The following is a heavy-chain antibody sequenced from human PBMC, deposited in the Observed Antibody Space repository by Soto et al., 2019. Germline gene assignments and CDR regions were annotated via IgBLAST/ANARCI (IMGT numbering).Heavy chain of an antibody. J-gene: IGHJ6*02. D-gene: IGHD3-10*01. Sequence: ASVKVSCKASGYTFTSYGISWVRQAPGQGLEWMGWISAYNGNTNYAQKLQGRVTMTTDTSTSTAYMELRSLRSDDTAVYYCARTTREFGYYYYGMDVWGQGTTVTVSS. CDR2: ISAYNGNT. CDR1: GYTFTSYG. CDR3: ARTTREFGYYYYGMDV. V-gene: IGHV1-18*01.